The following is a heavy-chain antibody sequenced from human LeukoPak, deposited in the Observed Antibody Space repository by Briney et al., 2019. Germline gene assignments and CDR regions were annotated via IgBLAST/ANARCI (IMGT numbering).Heavy chain of an antibody. CDR1: GFTFNAYS. V-gene: IGHV3-33*08. CDR2: IWYDGSNK. CDR3: ARDLRGYSYGYDVGY. D-gene: IGHD5-18*01. J-gene: IGHJ4*02. Sequence: GGSLRLSCVASGFTFNAYSMNWVRQAPGKGLEWAAVIWYDGSNKYYADSVKGRFTISRDNSKNTLYLQMNSLRAEDTAVYYCARDLRGYSYGYDVGYWGQGTLVTVSS.